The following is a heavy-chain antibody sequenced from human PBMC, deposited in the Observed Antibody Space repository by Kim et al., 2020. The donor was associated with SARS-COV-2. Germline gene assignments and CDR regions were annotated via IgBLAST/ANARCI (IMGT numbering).Heavy chain of an antibody. CDR3: ARANNINSRFDY. J-gene: IGHJ4*02. CDR1: GFTFSARW. D-gene: IGHD5-18*01. Sequence: GGSLRLSCAASGFTFSARWMHWVRQAPGKGLMWVSLIKSDGTTTTYADSVRGRFTISRDNAKSTLYLQMDSLRAEDTAVYYCARANNINSRFDYWGPGSLGTVSS. CDR2: IKSDGTTT. V-gene: IGHV3-74*01.